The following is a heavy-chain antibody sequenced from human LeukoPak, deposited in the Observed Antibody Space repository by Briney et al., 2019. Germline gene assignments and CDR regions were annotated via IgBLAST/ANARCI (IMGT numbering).Heavy chain of an antibody. CDR3: ARIPGYSSSWYIGYYFDY. Sequence: SGTLSLTCAVSGGSISSNNWWSWVRQPPGKGLEWIGYIYYSGSTNYNPSLKSRVTISVDTSKNQFSLKLSSVTAADTAVYYCARIPGYSSSWYIGYYFDYWGQGTLVTVSS. J-gene: IGHJ4*02. CDR1: GGSISSNNW. CDR2: IYYSGST. D-gene: IGHD6-13*01. V-gene: IGHV4-4*02.